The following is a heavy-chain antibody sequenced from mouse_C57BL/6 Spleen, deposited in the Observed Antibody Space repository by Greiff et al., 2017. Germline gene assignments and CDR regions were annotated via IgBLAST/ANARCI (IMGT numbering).Heavy chain of an antibody. CDR2: ISYDGSN. Sequence: VQLKESGPGLVKPSQSLSLTCSVTGYSITSGYYWNWIRQFPGNKLEWMGYISYDGSNNYNPSLKNRISITRDTSKNQFFLKLNSVTTEDTATYYCARGPLYGSSYTWFAYWGQGTLVTVSA. CDR1: GYSITSGYY. V-gene: IGHV3-6*01. D-gene: IGHD1-1*01. CDR3: ARGPLYGSSYTWFAY. J-gene: IGHJ3*01.